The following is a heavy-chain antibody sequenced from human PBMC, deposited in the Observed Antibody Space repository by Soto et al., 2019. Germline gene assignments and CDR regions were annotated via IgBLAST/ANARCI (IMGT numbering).Heavy chain of an antibody. Sequence: PSETLSLTCAVYGGTFSGYYWSWIRQPPGKGLEWIGEINLSGSTNYNPSLKSRVTISVDTSKNQFSLNLSSVTAADTAVYYCARRGYCDTTSCYGHYYYYYMVVWGKGPRSPSP. D-gene: IGHD2-2*01. CDR3: ARRGYCDTTSCYGHYYYYYMVV. J-gene: IGHJ6*03. CDR2: INLSGST. CDR1: GGTFSGYY. V-gene: IGHV4-34*01.